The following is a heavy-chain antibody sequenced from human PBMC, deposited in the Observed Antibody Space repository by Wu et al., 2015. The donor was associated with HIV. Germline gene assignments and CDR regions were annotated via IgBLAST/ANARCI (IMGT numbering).Heavy chain of an antibody. Sequence: QVQMVQSGAEVRKPGSSVKVSCKASGGIFTNFGLNWVRQAPGAGLEWLGRIIPLYGTTNYAQKFLGRVMISADKSTSTTFLELSSLRSEDTAVYYCARDRVDWFDPGAREPWSPSPQ. V-gene: IGHV1-69*08. D-gene: IGHD2-15*01. J-gene: IGHJ5*02. CDR2: IIPLYGTT. CDR1: GGIFTNFG. CDR3: ARDRVDWFDP.